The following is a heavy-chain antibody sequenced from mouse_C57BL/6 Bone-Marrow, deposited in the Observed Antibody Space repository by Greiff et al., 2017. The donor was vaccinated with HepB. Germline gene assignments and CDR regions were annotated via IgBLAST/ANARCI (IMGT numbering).Heavy chain of an antibody. CDR2: IDPETGGT. V-gene: IGHV1-15*01. J-gene: IGHJ3*01. CDR3: TSRTFFAY. Sequence: SGAELVRPGASVTLSCKASGYTFTDYEMHWVKQTPVHGLEWIGAIDPETGGTAYNQKFKGKAILTADKSSSTAYMELRSLTSEHSAVYYCTSRTFFAYWGQGTLVTVSA. CDR1: GYTFTDYE.